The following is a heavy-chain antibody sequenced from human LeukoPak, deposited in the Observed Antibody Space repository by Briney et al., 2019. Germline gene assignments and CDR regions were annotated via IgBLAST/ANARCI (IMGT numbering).Heavy chain of an antibody. Sequence: PSETLSLTCTVSGGSISSYYWSWIRLPPGKGLEWIGYIYYSGSTNYNPSLKSRVTISVDTSKNQFSLKLSSVTAADTAVYYCARDLGYDFWSGYPYGMDVWGQGTTVTVSS. D-gene: IGHD3/OR15-3a*01. CDR2: IYYSGST. CDR3: ARDLGYDFWSGYPYGMDV. V-gene: IGHV4-59*01. J-gene: IGHJ6*02. CDR1: GGSISSYY.